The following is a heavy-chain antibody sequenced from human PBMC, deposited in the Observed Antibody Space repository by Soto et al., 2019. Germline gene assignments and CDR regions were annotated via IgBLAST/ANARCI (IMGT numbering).Heavy chain of an antibody. D-gene: IGHD4-4*01. CDR1: GITFSSYW. V-gene: IGHV3-74*01. J-gene: IGHJ4*02. CDR3: ARLPTVNVDY. CDR2: INGRGSIT. Sequence: EVQLVESGGGLVQPGGSLRLSCAVSGITFSSYWMHWVRQGPGKGLVWVSLINGRGSITRYADTVKGRFTISRDNDKNTLYLEMSSLRTEDTAVYYCARLPTVNVDYWGQGTLVTVSS.